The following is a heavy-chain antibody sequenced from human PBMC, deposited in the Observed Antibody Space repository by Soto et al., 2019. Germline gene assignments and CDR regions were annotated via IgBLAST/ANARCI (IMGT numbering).Heavy chain of an antibody. D-gene: IGHD3-10*01. Sequence: GGSLRLTCLASGFTFSDFAMTWVRHVPGRGLEWVASLDGAGGSTYYAESVRGRFSISRDNSQNTLFLQMKRLTVDDTAIYYCAAPRDEYGSGVSWFTYGMDIWGQGTTVTVSS. V-gene: IGHV3-23*01. J-gene: IGHJ6*02. CDR1: GFTFSDFA. CDR2: LDGAGGST. CDR3: AAPRDEYGSGVSWFTYGMDI.